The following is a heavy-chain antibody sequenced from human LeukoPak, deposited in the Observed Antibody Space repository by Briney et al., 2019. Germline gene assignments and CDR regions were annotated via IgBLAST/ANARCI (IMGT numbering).Heavy chain of an antibody. J-gene: IGHJ2*01. CDR3: ARQAVRTTGTAEYFDL. V-gene: IGHV5-51*01. CDR1: GYSFTTYW. CDR2: IHPGDSDT. D-gene: IGHD1-26*01. Sequence: GESLKISCKGSGYSFTTYWIGWVRQMPGKGLEWMGIIHPGDSDTRYSPSFQGQVTLSADRSIGTAYLQWSSLKASDTAMYYCARQAVRTTGTAEYFDLWGRGTLVTVSS.